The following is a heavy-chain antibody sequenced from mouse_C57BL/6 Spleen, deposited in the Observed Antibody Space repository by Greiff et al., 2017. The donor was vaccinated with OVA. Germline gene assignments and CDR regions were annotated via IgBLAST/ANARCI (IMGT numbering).Heavy chain of an antibody. D-gene: IGHD3-2*02. CDR2: IDPSDSYT. CDR3: ARSLDSSGYVLFDH. CDR1: GYTFTSYW. V-gene: IGHV1-69*01. J-gene: IGHJ2*01. Sequence: VQLQQPGAELVMPGASVKLSCKASGYTFTSYWMHWVKQRPGQGLEWIGEIDPSDSYTNYNQKFKGKSTLTVDKSSSTAYMQLSSLTSEDSAVYYCARSLDSSGYVLFDHWGQGTTLTVSS.